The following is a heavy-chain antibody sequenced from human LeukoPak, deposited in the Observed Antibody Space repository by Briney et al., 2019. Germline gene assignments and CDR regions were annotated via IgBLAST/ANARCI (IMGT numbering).Heavy chain of an antibody. J-gene: IGHJ3*02. Sequence: GGSLRLSCAASGFTFDDYGMSWVRQAPGKGLEWVSGINWNGGSTGYADSVKGRFTISRDNAKNSLYLQMSSLRAEDTALYYCARQTVVVPAATSYYDFWSGYYVGAFDIWGQGTMVTVSS. D-gene: IGHD3-3*01. V-gene: IGHV3-20*04. CDR2: INWNGGST. CDR1: GFTFDDYG. CDR3: ARQTVVVPAATSYYDFWSGYYVGAFDI.